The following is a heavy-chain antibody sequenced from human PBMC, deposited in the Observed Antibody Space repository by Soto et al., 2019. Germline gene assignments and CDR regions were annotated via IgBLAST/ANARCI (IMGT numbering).Heavy chain of an antibody. Sequence: EVQLVESGGGLVQPGGSLRLSCVASGFTFSSYWMHWVRQAPGKGLVWVSSISNDGSSIYADPVKGRFTISRANAKNTLYLQMNSLRAEETAVYYCARLPNKSPQNWGQGTLVIVSP. V-gene: IGHV3-74*01. CDR2: ISNDGSS. CDR3: ARLPNKSPQN. CDR1: GFTFSSYW. J-gene: IGHJ1*01.